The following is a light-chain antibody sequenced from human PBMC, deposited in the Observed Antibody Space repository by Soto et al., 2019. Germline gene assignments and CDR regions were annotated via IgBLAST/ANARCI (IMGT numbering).Light chain of an antibody. Sequence: EIVLTQSPATLSVSPGERATLSCRASQTVSSNLVWYQQRPGQPPRLLIYGASTRATGISARFSGSGSGTEFTLTISNLQPEDFAVYYCQKYNNWPMATFGGGTKVETK. CDR1: QTVSSN. CDR2: GAS. V-gene: IGKV3-15*01. CDR3: QKYNNWPMAT. J-gene: IGKJ4*01.